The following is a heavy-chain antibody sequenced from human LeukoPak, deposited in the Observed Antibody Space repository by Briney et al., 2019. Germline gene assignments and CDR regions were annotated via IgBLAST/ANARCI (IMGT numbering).Heavy chain of an antibody. D-gene: IGHD5-18*01. J-gene: IGHJ1*01. Sequence: PGRTLRLSCAASGFTFTSYGMNWVRQAPGKGLEWVSAISGSGGSTYYADSVKGRFTISRDNSKNTLYLQMNSLRAEDTAVYYCANTKMGLGSYGYLDFQHWGQGTLVTVSS. CDR2: ISGSGGST. V-gene: IGHV3-23*01. CDR1: GFTFTSYG. CDR3: ANTKMGLGSYGYLDFQH.